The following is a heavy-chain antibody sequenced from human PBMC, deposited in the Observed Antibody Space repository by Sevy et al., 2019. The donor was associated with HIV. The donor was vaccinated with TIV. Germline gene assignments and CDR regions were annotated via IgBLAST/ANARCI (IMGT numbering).Heavy chain of an antibody. CDR2: IIPIFGTA. J-gene: IGHJ6*02. CDR1: GGTFSSYA. CDR3: AGPQAPRYCSSTSCYFDYYYYGMDV. V-gene: IGHV1-69*13. Sequence: ASVKVSCKASGGTFSSYAISWVRQAPGQGLEWMGGIIPIFGTANYAQKFQGRVTITADESTSTAYMELSSLRSEDTAVYYCAGPQAPRYCSSTSCYFDYYYYGMDVRGQGTTVTVSS. D-gene: IGHD2-2*01.